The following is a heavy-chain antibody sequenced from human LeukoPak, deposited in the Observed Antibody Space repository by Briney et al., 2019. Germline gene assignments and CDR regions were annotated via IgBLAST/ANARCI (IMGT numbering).Heavy chain of an antibody. V-gene: IGHV3-48*01. CDR1: GFTFSSYS. J-gene: IGHJ4*02. CDR2: ISSSSSTI. Sequence: GGSLRLSCAASGFTFSSYSMNWVRQAPGKGLEWVSYISSSSSTIYYADSVKGRFTISRDNAKNSLYLQMNSLRAEDTAVYYCARKDGSYSGDYWGQGTLVTVSS. CDR3: ARKDGSYSGDY. D-gene: IGHD1-26*01.